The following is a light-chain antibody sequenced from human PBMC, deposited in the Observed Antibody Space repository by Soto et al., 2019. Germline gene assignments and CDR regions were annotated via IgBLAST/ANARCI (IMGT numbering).Light chain of an antibody. V-gene: IGLV2-23*01. CDR1: SSDVGSYNL. J-gene: IGLJ1*01. CDR3: CPYEGNTDV. Sequence: QSALTQPASVSGSPGQSITISCTGTSSDVGSYNLVSWYQQHPGKAPKLMIYEGSKRPSGVSSRFSGSKSGNTASLTISGLQAEDEADYYCCPYEGNTDVFGNGTKVTVL. CDR2: EGS.